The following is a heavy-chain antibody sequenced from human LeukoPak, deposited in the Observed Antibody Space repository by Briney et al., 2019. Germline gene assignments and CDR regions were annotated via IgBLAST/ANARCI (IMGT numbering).Heavy chain of an antibody. CDR2: ISTSSIYI. J-gene: IGHJ4*02. V-gene: IGHV3-21*01. Sequence: GGSLRLSCGASGFTFSSYNMNWVRQAAGKGLEWVSFISTSSIYIYYADSVKGRFTISRDNAKNSLYLQMNSLRAEDTAVYYCVRVDSSGYGLHWGLDYWGQGTLVTVSS. CDR1: GFTFSSYN. CDR3: VRVDSSGYGLHWGLDY. D-gene: IGHD3-22*01.